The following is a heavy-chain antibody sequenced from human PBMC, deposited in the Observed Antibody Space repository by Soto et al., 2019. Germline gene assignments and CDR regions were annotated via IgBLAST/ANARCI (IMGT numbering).Heavy chain of an antibody. CDR1: GGTFSSYA. Sequence: QVQLVHSGAEVRKPGSSVKVSCKASGGTFSSYAISWVRQAPGQGLEWMGGIIPIFGTSNYAQKFQGRVTITADESTSTAYMELSRLRSEDTAVYYCARVIREGAAAGQHWGQGTLVTVSS. V-gene: IGHV1-69*12. CDR2: IIPIFGTS. J-gene: IGHJ1*01. D-gene: IGHD6-13*01. CDR3: ARVIREGAAAGQH.